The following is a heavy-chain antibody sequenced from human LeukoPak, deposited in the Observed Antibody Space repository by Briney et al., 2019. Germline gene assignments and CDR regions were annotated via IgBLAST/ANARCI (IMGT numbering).Heavy chain of an antibody. J-gene: IGHJ4*02. D-gene: IGHD3-3*01. CDR1: GYSFTSYW. Sequence: GESLKISCKGSGYSFTSYWIGWVRQMPGKGLEWMGIIYPGDPDTRYSPSFQGQVTISADKSISTAYLQWSSLKASDTAMYYCARQGRDITIFGVVIGRVDYWGQGTLVTVSS. CDR2: IYPGDPDT. CDR3: ARQGRDITIFGVVIGRVDY. V-gene: IGHV5-51*01.